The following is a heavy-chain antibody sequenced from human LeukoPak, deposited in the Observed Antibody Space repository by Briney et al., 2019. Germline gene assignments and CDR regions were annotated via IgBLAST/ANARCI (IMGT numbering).Heavy chain of an antibody. J-gene: IGHJ4*02. CDR3: ATGGYDFSY. Sequence: GGSLRLSCAASGFTFSSYSMNWVRLAPGKGLEWVGRIKTRSDGGTTDYAAPIKGRFTISRDDSKNTLFLQMNSLKTEDTAVYYCATGGYDFSYWGQGTLVTVSS. V-gene: IGHV3-15*07. CDR2: IKTRSDGGTT. CDR1: GFTFSSYS. D-gene: IGHD5-12*01.